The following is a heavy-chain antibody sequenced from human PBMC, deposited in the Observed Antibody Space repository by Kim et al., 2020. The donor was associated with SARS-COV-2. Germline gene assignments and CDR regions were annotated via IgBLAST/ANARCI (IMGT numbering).Heavy chain of an antibody. CDR2: ISGSSSYI. CDR3: ARDPPIAVANTPGGY. Sequence: GGSLRLSCAASGFTFSSYSMNWVRQAPGKGLEWVSSISGSSSYIYYADSVKGRFTISRDNAKKSVYLQMNSLRAEDTAVYYCARDPPIAVANTPGGYWG. J-gene: IGHJ4*01. D-gene: IGHD6-19*01. CDR1: GFTFSSYS. V-gene: IGHV3-21*01.